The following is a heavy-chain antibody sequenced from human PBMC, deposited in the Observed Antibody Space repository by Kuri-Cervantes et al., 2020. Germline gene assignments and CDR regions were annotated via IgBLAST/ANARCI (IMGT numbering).Heavy chain of an antibody. Sequence: SETLSLTCTVSGGSISSYYWSWIRQPPGKGLEWIGYIYYSGSTNYNPSLKSRVTISVDTSKNQFSLKLSSVTAADTAVYYCAKDCLDYYGSGSSNGMDVWGQGTTVTVSS. J-gene: IGHJ6*02. CDR1: GGSISSYY. D-gene: IGHD3-10*01. CDR2: IYYSGST. CDR3: AKDCLDYYGSGSSNGMDV. V-gene: IGHV4-59*01.